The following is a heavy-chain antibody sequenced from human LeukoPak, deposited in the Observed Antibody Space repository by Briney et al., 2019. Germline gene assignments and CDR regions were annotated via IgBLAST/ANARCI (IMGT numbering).Heavy chain of an antibody. CDR3: AKDRGYSGYDWEGVFDY. Sequence: GGSLRLSCAASGFTFSSYGMHWVRQAPGKGLEWVAFIRYDGSNKYYADSVKGRFTISRDNSKNTLYLRMNSLRAEDTAVYYCAKDRGYSGYDWEGVFDYWGQGTLVTVSS. D-gene: IGHD5-12*01. V-gene: IGHV3-30*02. J-gene: IGHJ4*02. CDR1: GFTFSSYG. CDR2: IRYDGSNK.